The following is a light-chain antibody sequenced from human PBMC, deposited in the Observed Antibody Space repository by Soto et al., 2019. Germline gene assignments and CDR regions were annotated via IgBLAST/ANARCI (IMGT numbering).Light chain of an antibody. CDR2: DDS. Sequence: SYELTQPPSVSVAPGQTARITCGGNNIGSKSVHWYQQKPGQAPVLVVYDDSDRPSGVPDRFSGSKSGNTASLTISGLQSEDEADYYCCSYAGRYTYVFGTGTKVTVL. J-gene: IGLJ1*01. CDR1: NIGSKS. CDR3: CSYAGRYTYV. V-gene: IGLV3-21*02.